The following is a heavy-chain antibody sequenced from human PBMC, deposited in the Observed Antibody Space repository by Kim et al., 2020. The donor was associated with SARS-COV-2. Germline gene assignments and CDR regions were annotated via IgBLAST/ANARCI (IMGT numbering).Heavy chain of an antibody. CDR3: NRNLSH. J-gene: IGHJ4*02. CDR1: GFSFSDSA. V-gene: IGHV3-73*01. Sequence: GGSLRLSCAASGFSFSDSAIHWVRQASGKGLEWVGRIRSKAKNYATEYAASVKGRFTISRDESTNTAFLQMNSLKTADTAVYYCNRNLSHWGKGTLVTV. CDR2: IRSKAKNYAT.